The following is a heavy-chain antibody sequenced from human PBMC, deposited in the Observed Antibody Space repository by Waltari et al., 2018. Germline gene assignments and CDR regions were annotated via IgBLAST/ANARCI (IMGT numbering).Heavy chain of an antibody. J-gene: IGHJ6*02. CDR1: RFTFDYYA. CDR3: SKEGALYGMDV. CDR2: ITWNSGNI. V-gene: IGHV3-9*01. Sequence: EVQLVESGGGLVQPGRSRRLSCATSRFTFDYYAMPWVRQAPGKGLEWVSGITWNSGNIGYADSVKGRFTISRDNAKNSLYLQMDRLRAEDTALYYCSKEGALYGMDVWGHGTTVTVSS.